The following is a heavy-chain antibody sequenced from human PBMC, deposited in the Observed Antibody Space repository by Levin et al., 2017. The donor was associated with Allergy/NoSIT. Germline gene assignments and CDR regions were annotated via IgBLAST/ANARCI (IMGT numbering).Heavy chain of an antibody. Sequence: GESLKISCAASGFTFSSYGMHWVRQAPGKGLEWVAVISYDGSNKYYADSVKGRFTISRDNSKNTLYLQMNSLRAEDTAVYYCAKGAVAGTRAYYYGMDVWGQGTTVTVSS. CDR1: GFTFSSYG. J-gene: IGHJ6*02. CDR3: AKGAVAGTRAYYYGMDV. CDR2: ISYDGSNK. V-gene: IGHV3-30*18. D-gene: IGHD6-19*01.